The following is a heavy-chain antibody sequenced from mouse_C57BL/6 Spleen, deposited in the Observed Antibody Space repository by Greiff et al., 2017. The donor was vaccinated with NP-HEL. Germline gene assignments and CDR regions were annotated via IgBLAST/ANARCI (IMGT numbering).Heavy chain of an antibody. J-gene: IGHJ2*01. CDR2: IYPGDGDT. Sequence: VQLQQSGPELVKPGASVKISCKASGYAFSSSWMNWVKQRPGKGLEWIGRIYPGDGDTNYNGKFKGKATLTAYKSSSTAYMQLSSLTSEDSAVYFCARSFYYGSSYGDYWGQGTTLTVSS. CDR1: GYAFSSSW. CDR3: ARSFYYGSSYGDY. D-gene: IGHD1-1*01. V-gene: IGHV1-82*01.